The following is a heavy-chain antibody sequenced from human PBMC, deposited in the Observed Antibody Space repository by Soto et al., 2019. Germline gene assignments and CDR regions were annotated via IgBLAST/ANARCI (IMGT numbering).Heavy chain of an antibody. D-gene: IGHD6-25*01. CDR1: GYTFSNYG. V-gene: IGHV1-18*01. J-gene: IGHJ5*02. CDR2: INAYRGNT. CDR3: ARDVVISGYNFFRFDP. Sequence: ASVTGSCKSSGYTFSNYGIAWGRQAPGQGLEWVGWINAYRGNTNYSQKVQGRVTMTADTSTNTAYMELTSLRSDDTAVYFWARDVVISGYNFFRFDPWGQGTLVTVSS.